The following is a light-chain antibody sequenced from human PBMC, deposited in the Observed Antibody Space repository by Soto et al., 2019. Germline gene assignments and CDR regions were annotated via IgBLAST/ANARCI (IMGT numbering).Light chain of an antibody. V-gene: IGKV1-5*01. Sequence: DIQMTQSPSTLSASVGDRVPITCRASQTISSWLAWYQQKPGKAPKLLIYDVSSLESGVPSRFSGSGSGTEFTLTISSLQPDDFATYYCQQYNTFWTVGQGTKVDIK. CDR2: DVS. CDR1: QTISSW. J-gene: IGKJ1*01. CDR3: QQYNTFWT.